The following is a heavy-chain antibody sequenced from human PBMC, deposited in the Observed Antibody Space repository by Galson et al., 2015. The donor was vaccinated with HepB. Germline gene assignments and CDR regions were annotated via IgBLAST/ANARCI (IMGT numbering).Heavy chain of an antibody. J-gene: IGHJ4*02. Sequence: SVKVSCKASGYTFTSYAMHWVRQAPGQRLEWMGWINAGNGNTKYSQKFQGRVTITRDTSASTAYMELSSLRSEDTAVYYCARDSHNWNYWMLPDYWGQGALVTVSS. D-gene: IGHD1-7*01. CDR3: ARDSHNWNYWMLPDY. V-gene: IGHV1-3*01. CDR2: INAGNGNT. CDR1: GYTFTSYA.